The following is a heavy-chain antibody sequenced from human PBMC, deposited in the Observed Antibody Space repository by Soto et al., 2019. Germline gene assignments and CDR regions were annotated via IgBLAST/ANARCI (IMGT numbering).Heavy chain of an antibody. J-gene: IGHJ4*02. CDR3: AKERYSSSWGFDY. CDR2: ISYDGSNK. V-gene: IGHV3-30*18. D-gene: IGHD6-13*01. Sequence: SCAASGFTFSSYGMHWVRQAPGKGLEWVAVISYDGSNKYYADSVKGRFTISRDNSKNTLYLQMNSLRAEDTAVYYCAKERYSSSWGFDYWGQGTLVTVSS. CDR1: GFTFSSYG.